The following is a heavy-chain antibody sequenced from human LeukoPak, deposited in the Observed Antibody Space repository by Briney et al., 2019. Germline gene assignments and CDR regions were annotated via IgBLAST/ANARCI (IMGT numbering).Heavy chain of an antibody. CDR3: ARDWGSIKVIADY. D-gene: IGHD7-27*01. Sequence: ASVKVSCKATGYTFTCYGISWVRQAPGQGLEWMGWISSNSDNTNYAQKLQGRVTMTTDTSTSTAYMELWSLRSDDTALYFCARDWGSIKVIADYWGQGTLVTVSS. CDR2: ISSNSDNT. V-gene: IGHV1-18*01. CDR1: GYTFTCYG. J-gene: IGHJ4*02.